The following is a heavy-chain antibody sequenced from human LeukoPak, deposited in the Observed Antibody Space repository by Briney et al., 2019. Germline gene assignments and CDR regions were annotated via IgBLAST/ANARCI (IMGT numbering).Heavy chain of an antibody. CDR1: GFTDY. V-gene: IGHV3-53*01. J-gene: IGHJ4*02. D-gene: IGHD6-19*01. CDR3: AGVSFSSGWYRDY. CDR2: IYSGGST. Sequence: GGSLRLSCAASGFTDYMTWVRQAPGKGLEWVSVIYSGGSTYYEASVKGRFSVSRDNSKNTVYLQMNSLRAEDTAVYYCAGVSFSSGWYRDYWGQGTLVTVSS.